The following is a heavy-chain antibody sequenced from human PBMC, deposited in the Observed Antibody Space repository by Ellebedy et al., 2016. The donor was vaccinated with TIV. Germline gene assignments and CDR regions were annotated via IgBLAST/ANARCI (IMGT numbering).Heavy chain of an antibody. V-gene: IGHV1-69*04. D-gene: IGHD4-17*01. J-gene: IGHJ2*01. CDR1: GGTFSSYA. CDR2: IIPILGIA. CDR3: ARDRTVTTSHWYFDL. Sequence: ASVKVSCKASGGTFSSYAISWVRQAPGQGLEWMGRIIPILGIANYAQKFQGRVTITADKSTSTAYMELSSLRSEDTAVYYCARDRTVTTSHWYFDLWGRGTLVTVSS.